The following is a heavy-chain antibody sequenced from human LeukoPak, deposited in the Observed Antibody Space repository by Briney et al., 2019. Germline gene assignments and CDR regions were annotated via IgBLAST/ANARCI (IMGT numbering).Heavy chain of an antibody. CDR1: GFTVSTNC. J-gene: IGHJ4*02. Sequence: PGGSLRLSCAASGFTVSTNCMTWVRQAPGKGLEWVSTIYSGGTTYYADSVMGRFTISRHNSRNTLYLQMNSLRAEDTAVYYCAIVDTVMAYYFDLWGQGTLVTVSS. CDR3: AIVDTVMAYYFDL. V-gene: IGHV3-53*04. CDR2: IYSGGTT. D-gene: IGHD5-18*01.